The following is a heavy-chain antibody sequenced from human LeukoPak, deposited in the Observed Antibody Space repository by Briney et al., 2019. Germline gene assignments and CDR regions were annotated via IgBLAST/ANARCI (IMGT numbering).Heavy chain of an antibody. CDR2: ISGSGGST. D-gene: IGHD5-18*01. CDR3: AKPPGYSYGYIPYFDY. Sequence: GGSLRLSCAASGFTFSSYAMSWVRQAPGKGLEWVSAISGSGGSTYYADSVKGRFTISRDNSKNTLYLQMNSLRAEDTAVYYCAKPPGYSYGYIPYFDYWGQGTLVTVSS. J-gene: IGHJ4*02. CDR1: GFTFSSYA. V-gene: IGHV3-23*01.